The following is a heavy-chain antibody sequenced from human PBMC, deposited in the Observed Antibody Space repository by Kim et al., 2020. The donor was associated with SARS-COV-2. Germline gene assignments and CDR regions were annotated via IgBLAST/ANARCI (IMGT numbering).Heavy chain of an antibody. CDR2: IYSSGST. Sequence: SETLSLTCTVSSGSISSYYWSWIRQPPGKGLEWIGYIYSSGSTNYNSSLESRVTISLDTSNNQFSMKLTSVTPADTAVYFCVRGPTRYYFYYWGQGSTVT. V-gene: IGHV4-59*01. CDR3: VRGPTRYYFYY. CDR1: SGSISSYY. J-gene: IGHJ4*01.